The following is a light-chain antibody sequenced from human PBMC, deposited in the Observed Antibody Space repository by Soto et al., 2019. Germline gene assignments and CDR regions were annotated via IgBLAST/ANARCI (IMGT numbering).Light chain of an antibody. J-gene: IGKJ4*01. V-gene: IGKV1-9*01. CDR2: GAS. Sequence: DIQLTQSPSFLSASVGDRVIITCRASQGAGSNFVWYQQKPGKAPEVLIHGASTLQSGVPSRFSGSGSGTEFTLTISSLQPEDFATYYCQQLKSYPLTFGGGTKVEIK. CDR3: QQLKSYPLT. CDR1: QGAGSN.